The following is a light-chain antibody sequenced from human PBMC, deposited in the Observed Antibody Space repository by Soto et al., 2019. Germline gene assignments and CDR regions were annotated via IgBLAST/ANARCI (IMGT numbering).Light chain of an antibody. V-gene: IGLV2-14*01. CDR3: SSYTSSTTFV. J-gene: IGLJ1*01. Sequence: QSALTQPASVSGSPGQSITISCTGTSSDVGRYNYVSWYQQHPGKAPKLMIYEVSNRPSGVSNRFSGSKSGNTASLSISGLQAEDEADYYCSSYTSSTTFVFGTGTKVTFL. CDR1: SSDVGRYNY. CDR2: EVS.